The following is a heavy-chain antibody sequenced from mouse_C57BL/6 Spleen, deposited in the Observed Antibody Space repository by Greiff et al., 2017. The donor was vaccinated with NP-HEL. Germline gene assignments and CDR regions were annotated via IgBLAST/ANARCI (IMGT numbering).Heavy chain of an antibody. J-gene: IGHJ3*01. D-gene: IGHD2-4*01. V-gene: IGHV1-54*01. CDR3: ARSYDYDGFAC. CDR2: INPGSGGT. Sequence: QVQLQQSGAELVRPGTSVKVSCKASGYAFTNYLIEWVKQRPGQGLEWIGVINPGSGGTNYDEKFKGKAILTADKSSSTAYMQLSSLTSEDSAVYFCARSYDYDGFACWGQGTLVTVSA. CDR1: GYAFTNYL.